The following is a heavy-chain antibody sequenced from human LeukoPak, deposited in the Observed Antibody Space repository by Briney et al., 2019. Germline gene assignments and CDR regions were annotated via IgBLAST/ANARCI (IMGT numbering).Heavy chain of an antibody. CDR3: AKDLYDILTGYYFHAFDI. V-gene: IGHV3-30*18. CDR1: GFTVSTNY. Sequence: GGSLRLSCAASGFTVSTNYMSWVRQAPGKGLEWVAVISYDGSNKYYADSVKGRFTISRDNSKNTLYLQMNSLRAEDTAVYYCAKDLYDILTGYYFHAFDIWGQGTMVTVSS. J-gene: IGHJ3*02. D-gene: IGHD3-9*01. CDR2: ISYDGSNK.